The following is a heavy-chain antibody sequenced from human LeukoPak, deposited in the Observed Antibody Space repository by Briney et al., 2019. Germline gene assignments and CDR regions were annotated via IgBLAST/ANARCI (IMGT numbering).Heavy chain of an antibody. Sequence: GGSLRLSCAASGFTFSSYEMNWVRQAPGKGLEWVSYISSSSSYIYYADSVKGRFTISRDNAKNSLYLQMNSLRAEDTAVYYCARDDYGSGTEFDYWGQGTLVTVSS. CDR2: ISSSSSYI. J-gene: IGHJ4*02. D-gene: IGHD3-10*01. V-gene: IGHV3-21*05. CDR1: GFTFSSYE. CDR3: ARDDYGSGTEFDY.